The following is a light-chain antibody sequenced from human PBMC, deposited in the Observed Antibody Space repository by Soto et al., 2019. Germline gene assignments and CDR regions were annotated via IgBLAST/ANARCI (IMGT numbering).Light chain of an antibody. Sequence: DIQMTQSPSTLSASVGDRVTIACRASQSLSGWLAWYQQQPGKAPKPLIYMASTLANGVPSRFSGSGSGTEFTLTISSLQPDDSATYYCQHYSGYSWTFGQGTKVEIK. CDR2: MAS. J-gene: IGKJ1*01. V-gene: IGKV1-5*03. CDR3: QHYSGYSWT. CDR1: QSLSGW.